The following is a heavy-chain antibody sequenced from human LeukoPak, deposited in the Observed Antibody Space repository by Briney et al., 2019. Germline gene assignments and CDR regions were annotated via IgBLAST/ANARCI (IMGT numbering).Heavy chain of an antibody. D-gene: IGHD6-13*01. Sequence: PSETLSLTCTVSGGSISSSSYYWGWIRQPPGKGLEWIGSIYYSGSTYYNPSLKSRVTISVDTSKNQFSLKLSSVTAADTAVYYCARLLGIAAAGTRFDFFWFDPWGQGTLVTVSS. CDR1: GGSISSSSYY. J-gene: IGHJ5*02. V-gene: IGHV4-39*01. CDR3: ARLLGIAAAGTRFDFFWFDP. CDR2: IYYSGST.